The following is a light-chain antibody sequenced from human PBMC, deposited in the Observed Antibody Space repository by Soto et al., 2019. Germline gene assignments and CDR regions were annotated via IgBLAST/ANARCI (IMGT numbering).Light chain of an antibody. V-gene: IGLV2-8*01. CDR3: SSYAGSSTV. CDR2: EVN. Sequence: QSALTQPPSASGSPGQSVTISCTGTSSDVGAYNYVSWYQQHPGKAPKLIIYEVNKRPSGVPDRFSGSKSGNTSSLTVSGLQAEDEADYYCSSYAGSSTVFGGGTKLTVL. J-gene: IGLJ2*01. CDR1: SSDVGAYNY.